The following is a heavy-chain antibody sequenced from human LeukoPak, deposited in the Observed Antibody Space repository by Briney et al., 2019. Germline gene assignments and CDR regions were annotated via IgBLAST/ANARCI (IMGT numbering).Heavy chain of an antibody. CDR1: GYTFTGYY. D-gene: IGHD6-13*01. CDR2: INPNSGGT. J-gene: IGHJ4*02. CDR3: ATRRLTPRGAAALLG. Sequence: ASVKVSCKASGYTFTGYYMHWVRQAPGQGLEWMGWINPNSGGTNYAQKFQGRVTMTRDTSISTAYMELSRLRSDDTAVYYCATRRLTPRGAAALLGWGQGTLVTVSS. V-gene: IGHV1-2*02.